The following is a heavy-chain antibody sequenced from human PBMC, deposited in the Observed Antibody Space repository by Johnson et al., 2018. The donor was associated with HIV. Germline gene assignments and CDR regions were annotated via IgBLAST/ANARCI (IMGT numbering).Heavy chain of an antibody. V-gene: IGHV3-30*03. CDR1: GFAFSSYG. J-gene: IGHJ3*01. CDR3: ARGKYGSGSYSLRAFDL. Sequence: QVQLVESGGGVVQPGRSLRLSCAASGFAFSSYGMHWVRQAPGKGLELVSVISYEGNNKYYADSVRGRFGLTRDNSKNTLYLQMNSLRVEDTAVYYCARGKYGSGSYSLRAFDLWGQGTMVTVSS. CDR2: ISYEGNNK. D-gene: IGHD1-26*01.